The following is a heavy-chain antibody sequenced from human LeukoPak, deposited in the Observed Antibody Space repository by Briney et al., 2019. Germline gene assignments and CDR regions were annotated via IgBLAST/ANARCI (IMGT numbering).Heavy chain of an antibody. CDR2: INVYNGNT. V-gene: IGHV1-18*01. Sequence: ASVKVSCKASGYTLTSYGISWVRQAPGQGLEWMGWINVYNGNTNYAQKVQGRVTMTTDTSTSTVYMELRSLRSDDTAVYYCARDIGYCSGGSCRYWFDPWGQGTLVTVSS. D-gene: IGHD2-15*01. J-gene: IGHJ5*02. CDR1: GYTLTSYG. CDR3: ARDIGYCSGGSCRYWFDP.